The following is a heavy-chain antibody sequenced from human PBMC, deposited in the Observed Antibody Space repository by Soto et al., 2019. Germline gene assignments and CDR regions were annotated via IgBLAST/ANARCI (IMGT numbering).Heavy chain of an antibody. D-gene: IGHD6-6*01. J-gene: IGHJ6*02. CDR2: IYYSGST. CDR1: GGSISSGGYY. CDR3: ARGAREQLARDQYYYGMDV. Sequence: SETLSLTCTVSGGSISSGGYYWSWIRQHPGKGLEWIGYIYYSGSTYYNPSLKSRVTISVDTSKNQFSLKLSSVTAADTAVYYCARGAREQLARDQYYYGMDVWGQGTTVTVSS. V-gene: IGHV4-31*03.